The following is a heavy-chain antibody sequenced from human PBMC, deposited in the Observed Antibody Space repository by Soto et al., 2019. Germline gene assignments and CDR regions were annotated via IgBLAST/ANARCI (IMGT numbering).Heavy chain of an antibody. CDR1: GYTFNIYW. J-gene: IGHJ4*02. CDR3: ARQDGDGLFYFDY. V-gene: IGHV5-51*01. D-gene: IGHD4-17*01. CDR2: IYPVDSDT. Sequence: PGESLKISCQGSGYTFNIYWIAWVRQMPGKGLEWMGVIYPVDSDTRYSPSFQGQVTISVDKSINTAYLQWSSLQASDTAIYYCARQDGDGLFYFDYWGQGTPVTVSS.